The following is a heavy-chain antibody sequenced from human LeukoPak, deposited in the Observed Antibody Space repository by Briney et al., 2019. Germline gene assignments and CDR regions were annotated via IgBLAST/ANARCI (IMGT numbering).Heavy chain of an antibody. V-gene: IGHV4-38-2*02. D-gene: IGHD6-19*01. Sequence: SETLSLTCNVSGYSNSSGYYWGWIRQPPGKGLEWIASIYQSGSADYNPSLKSRVTISVDRSKNQFSLKLSSVTAADTAVYYCARHSAHSGWTDGYFDYWGQGTLVTVSS. CDR1: GYSNSSGYY. CDR2: IYQSGSA. CDR3: ARHSAHSGWTDGYFDY. J-gene: IGHJ4*02.